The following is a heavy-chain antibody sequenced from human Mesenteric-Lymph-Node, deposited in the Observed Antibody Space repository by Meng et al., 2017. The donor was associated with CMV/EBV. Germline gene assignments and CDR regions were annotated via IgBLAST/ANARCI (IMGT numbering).Heavy chain of an antibody. V-gene: IGHV3-23*03. D-gene: IGHD2-8*01. CDR1: GFTFSSYA. Sequence: GGSLRLSCAASGFTFSSYAMSWVRQAPGKGLEWVSVIYSGGSSTYYADSVKGRFTISRDNSKNTLYLQMNSLRAEDTAVYYCARDRYCKNGICYTGAYYHGMDVWGQGTTVTVSS. J-gene: IGHJ6*02. CDR2: IYSGGSST. CDR3: ARDRYCKNGICYTGAYYHGMDV.